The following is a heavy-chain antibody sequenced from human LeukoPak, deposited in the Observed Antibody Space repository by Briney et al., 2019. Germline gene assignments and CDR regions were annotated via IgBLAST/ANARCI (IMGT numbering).Heavy chain of an antibody. J-gene: IGHJ4*02. CDR2: IYYSGST. CDR1: GGSISSYY. Sequence: NPSETLSLTCTVSGGSISSYYWSWIRQPPGKGLEWIGYIYYSGSTNYNPSLKSRVTISVDTSKNQFSLKLRSVTAADTAVYYCARDRPGSSWLDYWGQGTLVTVSS. D-gene: IGHD6-13*01. CDR3: ARDRPGSSWLDY. V-gene: IGHV4-59*01.